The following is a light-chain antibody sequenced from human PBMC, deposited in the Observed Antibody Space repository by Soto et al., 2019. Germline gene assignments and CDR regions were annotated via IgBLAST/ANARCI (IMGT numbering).Light chain of an antibody. V-gene: IGKV1-5*03. CDR3: QQYNSFWT. Sequence: DVQMTQSPSTLSASVGDRVTITCRARQSVATWLAWYQQKPGKAPKLLIYKASTLASGVPSRFSGSGSGTDFTLTISSLQPDDSATYYCQQYNSFWTFGQGTKVEIK. CDR1: QSVATW. J-gene: IGKJ1*01. CDR2: KAS.